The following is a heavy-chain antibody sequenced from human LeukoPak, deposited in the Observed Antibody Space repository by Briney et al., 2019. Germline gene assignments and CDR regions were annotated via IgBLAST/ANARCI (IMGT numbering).Heavy chain of an antibody. V-gene: IGHV4-39*07. CDR3: ARDLGGYPFFMDV. D-gene: IGHD2-15*01. J-gene: IGHJ6*03. CDR1: GVSTRSGRHH. Sequence: SETLSLTCSVSGVSTRSGRHHWAWVRQPPGKGLEFIGSLDGSGRPYYNAPLKSRVTISEDSSGKQFSLNLSSVTAADTAVYYCARDLGGYPFFMDVWGRGTTVIVSS. CDR2: LDGSGRP.